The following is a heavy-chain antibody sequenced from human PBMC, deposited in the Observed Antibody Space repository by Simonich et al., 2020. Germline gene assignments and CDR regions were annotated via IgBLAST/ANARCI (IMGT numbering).Heavy chain of an antibody. J-gene: IGHJ3*02. CDR3: AREQARGGAFDI. CDR1: GFTFSSYS. Sequence: EVQLVESGGGLVKPGGSLRLSCAASGFTFSSYSMNWVRQAPGYGLVWISSSSSSRSYIYYADSVKGRFTISRDNAKNSRYLQMNSLRAEETAVYYGAREQARGGAFDIWGQGTMVTVSS. CDR2: SSSSRSYI. V-gene: IGHV3-21*01. D-gene: IGHD3-16*01.